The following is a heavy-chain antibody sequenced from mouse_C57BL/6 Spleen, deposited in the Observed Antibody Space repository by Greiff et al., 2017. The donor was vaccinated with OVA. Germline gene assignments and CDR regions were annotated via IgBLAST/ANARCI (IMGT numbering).Heavy chain of an antibody. CDR3: TSYGSSPHWYFDV. Sequence: QVHVKQSGAELVRPGASVTLSCKASGYTFNDYEMHWVKQTPVHGLEWIGAIDPETGGTAYNQKFKGKAILTADKSSSTAYMELRSLTSEDSAVYYCTSYGSSPHWYFDVWGTGTTVTVSS. CDR2: IDPETGGT. CDR1: GYTFNDYE. V-gene: IGHV1-15*01. D-gene: IGHD1-1*01. J-gene: IGHJ1*03.